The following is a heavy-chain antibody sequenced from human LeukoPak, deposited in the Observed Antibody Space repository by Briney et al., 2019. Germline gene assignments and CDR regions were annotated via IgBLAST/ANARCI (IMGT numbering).Heavy chain of an antibody. CDR3: ARWWGFDP. D-gene: IGHD2-15*01. CDR2: IYYSGST. CDR1: GGSISSYY. Sequence: SETLSLTCTVSGGSISSYYGSWIRQPPGKGLEWSGYIYYSGSTNYNPSLKSRVTISVDTSKNQFSLKLSSVTAADTAVYYCARWWGFDPWGQGTLVTVSS. J-gene: IGHJ5*02. V-gene: IGHV4-59*01.